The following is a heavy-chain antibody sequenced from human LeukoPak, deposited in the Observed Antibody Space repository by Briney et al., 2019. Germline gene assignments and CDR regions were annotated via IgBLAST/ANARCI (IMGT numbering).Heavy chain of an antibody. D-gene: IGHD1-26*01. CDR2: INHSGST. CDR3: ARRGIVGAKRAFDI. CDR1: GFTFSSYE. Sequence: GSLRLSCAASGFTFSSYEMNWVRQPPGKGLEWIGEINHSGSTNYNPSLKSRVTISVDTSKNQFSLKLSSVTAADTAVYYCARRGIVGAKRAFDIWGQGTMVTVSS. V-gene: IGHV4-34*01. J-gene: IGHJ3*02.